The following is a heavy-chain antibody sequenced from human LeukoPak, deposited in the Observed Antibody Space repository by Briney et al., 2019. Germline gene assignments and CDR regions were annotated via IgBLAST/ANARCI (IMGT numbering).Heavy chain of an antibody. V-gene: IGHV1-8*03. Sequence: ASVKVSCKASGYTFTSYDINWVRQATGQGLEWMGWMNPNSFNTGYAQKFQGRVTITRNTSISTAYMELSRLRSDDTAVYYCARDSGERGSGSYLIAYWGQGTLVTVSS. CDR1: GYTFTSYD. J-gene: IGHJ4*02. D-gene: IGHD3-10*01. CDR2: MNPNSFNT. CDR3: ARDSGERGSGSYLIAY.